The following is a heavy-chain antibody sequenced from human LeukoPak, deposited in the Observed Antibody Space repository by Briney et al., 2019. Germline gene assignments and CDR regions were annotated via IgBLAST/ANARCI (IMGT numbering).Heavy chain of an antibody. CDR3: ARDQSSGSSSYYYGMDV. J-gene: IGHJ6*02. CDR1: GGSISGYY. D-gene: IGHD1-26*01. V-gene: IGHV4-59*01. Sequence: SETLSLTCTVSGGSISGYYWSWIRQPPGKGLEWIGYIYYSGNTNYNPSLRSRVTMSLDTSRNQFSLKLTSVPAADTAVYYCARDQSSGSSSYYYGMDVWCPGATVTVSS. CDR2: IYYSGNT.